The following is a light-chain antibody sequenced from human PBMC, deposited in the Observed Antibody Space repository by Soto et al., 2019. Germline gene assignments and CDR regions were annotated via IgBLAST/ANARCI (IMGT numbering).Light chain of an antibody. CDR2: SNN. V-gene: IGLV1-44*01. Sequence: QSVLTQPPSASGTPGQRVTISCSGSSSNIGSNTVNWYQQLPGTAPRLLIYSNNQRPSGVPDRFSGSRSGTSASLAISGLQSDDEAGYYCAAWDDSLNGPVFGGGTQLTVL. CDR3: AAWDDSLNGPV. J-gene: IGLJ3*02. CDR1: SSNIGSNT.